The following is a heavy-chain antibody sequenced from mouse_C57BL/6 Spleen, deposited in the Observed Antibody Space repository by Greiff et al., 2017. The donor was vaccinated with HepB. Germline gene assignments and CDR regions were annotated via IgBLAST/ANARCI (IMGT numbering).Heavy chain of an antibody. J-gene: IGHJ3*01. Sequence: EVKLMESGPGLVKPSQSLSLTCSVTGYSITSGYYWNWIRQFPGNKLEWMGYISYDGSNNYNPSLKNRISITRDTSKNQFFLKLNSVTTEDTATYYCAIYGNYRAWFAYWGQGTLVTVSA. CDR3: AIYGNYRAWFAY. V-gene: IGHV3-6*01. D-gene: IGHD2-1*01. CDR1: GYSITSGYY. CDR2: ISYDGSN.